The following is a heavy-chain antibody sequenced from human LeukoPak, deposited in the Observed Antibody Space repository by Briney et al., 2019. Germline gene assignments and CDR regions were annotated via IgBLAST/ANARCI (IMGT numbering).Heavy chain of an antibody. CDR1: GGSISSYY. J-gene: IGHJ4*02. Sequence: PSETLSLTCTVSGGSISSYYWSWIRQPPGKGLEWIGYIYYSGSTNYNPSLKSRVTISVDTSKNQFSLKLSSVTAADTAVYYCARHGDCSSSSCYVTWFDYWGQGTLVTVSS. CDR2: IYYSGST. CDR3: ARHGDCSSSSCYVTWFDY. V-gene: IGHV4-59*08. D-gene: IGHD2-15*01.